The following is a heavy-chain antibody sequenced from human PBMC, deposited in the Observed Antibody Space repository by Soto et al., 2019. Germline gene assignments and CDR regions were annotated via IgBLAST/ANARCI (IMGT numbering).Heavy chain of an antibody. D-gene: IGHD6-13*01. J-gene: IGHJ4*02. CDR3: ARWGIAAGDY. Sequence: QVQLVESGGGVVQPGRSLRLSCAASGFTFSSYGMHWVRQAPGKGLEWVAVIWYDGSNKYYADSVKGRFTISRDNSKNTLYLQMHSLRAEDTAVYSCARWGIAAGDYWGQGTLVTVSS. CDR2: IWYDGSNK. CDR1: GFTFSSYG. V-gene: IGHV3-33*01.